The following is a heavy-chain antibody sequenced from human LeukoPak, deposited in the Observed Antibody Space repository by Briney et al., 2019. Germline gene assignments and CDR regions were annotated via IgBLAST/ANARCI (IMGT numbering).Heavy chain of an antibody. J-gene: IGHJ4*02. Sequence: GGSLRLPCAASGFTFSSYAMSWVREAPGKGLEWGSAISGSGGSKYYADSVKGRFTISRDNSKNPLYLQMNSLRAEDTAVYYCVRGDRRDFWGQGTLVTVSS. CDR3: VRGDRRDF. CDR2: ISGSGGSK. CDR1: GFTFSSYA. V-gene: IGHV3-23*01. D-gene: IGHD2-21*02.